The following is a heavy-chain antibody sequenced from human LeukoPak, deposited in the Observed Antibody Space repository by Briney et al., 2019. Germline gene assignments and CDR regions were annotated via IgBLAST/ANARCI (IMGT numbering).Heavy chain of an antibody. V-gene: IGHV1-2*02. CDR3: ASGYGDYDPYYYYGMDV. CDR2: INPNSGGT. D-gene: IGHD4-17*01. J-gene: IGHJ6*02. CDR1: GYTFTGSY. Sequence: ASVKVSCKASGYTFTGSYMHWVRQAPGQGLEWMGWINPNSGGTNYAQKFQGRVTMTRDTSISTAYMELSRLRSDDTAVYYCASGYGDYDPYYYYGMDVWGQGTTVTVSS.